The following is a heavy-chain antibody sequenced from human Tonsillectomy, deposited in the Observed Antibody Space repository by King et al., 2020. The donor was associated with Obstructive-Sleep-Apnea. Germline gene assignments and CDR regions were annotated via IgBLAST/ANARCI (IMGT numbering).Heavy chain of an antibody. Sequence: LQLQESGPGLVKPSETLSLTCTVSGGSISSSSYYWGWIRQPPGKGLEWIGRIYYSGSTYYNPSLKSRVTISVDTSKNQFSLKLSSVTAADTAVYFCARDPGLAYCGGDCYSWGQGTLVTVSS. D-gene: IGHD2-21*02. V-gene: IGHV4-39*07. CDR3: ARDPGLAYCGGDCYS. J-gene: IGHJ5*02. CDR1: GGSISSSSYY. CDR2: IYYSGST.